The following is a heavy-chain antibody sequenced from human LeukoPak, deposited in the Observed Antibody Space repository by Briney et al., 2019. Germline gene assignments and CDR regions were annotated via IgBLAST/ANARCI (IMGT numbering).Heavy chain of an antibody. V-gene: IGHV1-8*01. CDR1: GYTFTSYD. Sequence: ASVKVSCKASGYTFTSYDINWVRQATGQGLEWMGWMNPNSGNTGYARKFQGRVTMTRNTSISTAHMELSSLRSEDTAVYYCARGHSSGWYGENRFDPWGQGTLVTVSS. J-gene: IGHJ5*02. CDR3: ARGHSSGWYGENRFDP. CDR2: MNPNSGNT. D-gene: IGHD6-19*01.